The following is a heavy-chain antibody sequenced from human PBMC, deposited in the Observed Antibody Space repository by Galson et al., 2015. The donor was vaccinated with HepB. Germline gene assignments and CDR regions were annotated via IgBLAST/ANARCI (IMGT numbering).Heavy chain of an antibody. CDR3: ARVLSGRPYGDYFPWYYYYYGMDV. CDR2: INRDGSST. CDR1: GFTFSSYW. Sequence: SLRLSCAASGFTFSSYWMHWVRQAPGQGLVWVSRINRDGSSTSYADSGKGRFTISRDNAKNTLYLQMNSLRAEDTAVYYCARVLSGRPYGDYFPWYYYYYGMDVWGQGTTVTVSS. D-gene: IGHD4-17*01. J-gene: IGHJ6*02. V-gene: IGHV3-74*01.